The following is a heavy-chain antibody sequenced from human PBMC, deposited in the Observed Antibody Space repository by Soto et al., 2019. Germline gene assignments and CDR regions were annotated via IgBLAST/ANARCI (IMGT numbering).Heavy chain of an antibody. CDR2: TYYRSRWYS. J-gene: IGHJ6*02. V-gene: IGHV6-1*01. CDR1: GDTVSSNSVA. D-gene: IGHD3-10*01. CDR3: AKRDGDTGSFDYYYGMDV. Sequence: PSQTLSLTCVGSGDTVSSNSVAWNWVRQSPSRGLEWLGRTYYRSRWYSDYAVSVRSRIDINADTSKNQVSLQLNSVTPEDTAVYYCAKRDGDTGSFDYYYGMDVWGQGATVNVSS.